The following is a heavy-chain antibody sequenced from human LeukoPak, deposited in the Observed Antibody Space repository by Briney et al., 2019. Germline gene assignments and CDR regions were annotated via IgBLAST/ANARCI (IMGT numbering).Heavy chain of an antibody. J-gene: IGHJ4*02. CDR1: GFTVGSNY. CDR3: ARDLVALYYFDY. V-gene: IGHV3-53*01. CDR2: IYSGGRT. Sequence: GGSLRLSCAASGFTVGSNYMSWVRQAPGKGLEWVSVIYSGGRTYYADSVKGRFTISRDNSKNTLYLQMNSLRAEDTAVYYCARDLVALYYFDYWGQGTLVTVSS. D-gene: IGHD3-16*02.